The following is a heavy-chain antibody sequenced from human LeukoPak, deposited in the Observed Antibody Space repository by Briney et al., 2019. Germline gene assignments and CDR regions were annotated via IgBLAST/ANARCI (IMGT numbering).Heavy chain of an antibody. J-gene: IGHJ6*02. CDR3: ASSGWANPV. CDR2: ISYDGSNK. D-gene: IGHD6-19*01. Sequence: PGRSLRLSCAASGFTFSSYAMHWVRQAPGKGLEWVAVISYDGSNKYYADPVKGRFTISRDNSKNTLYLQMNSLRAEDTAVYYCASSGWANPVWGQGTTVTVSS. CDR1: GFTFSSYA. V-gene: IGHV3-30-3*01.